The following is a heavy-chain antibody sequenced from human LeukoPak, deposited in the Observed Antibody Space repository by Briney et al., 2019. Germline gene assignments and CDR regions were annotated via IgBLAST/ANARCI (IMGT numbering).Heavy chain of an antibody. CDR2: ISYDGSNK. CDR1: GFTFSSYA. V-gene: IGHV3-30-3*01. CDR3: ARGPHSWFDP. Sequence: GGSLRLSCAASGFTFSSYAMHWVRQAPGKGLEWVAVISYDGSNKYYADSVKGRFTISRDNSKNTLYLQMNSLRAEDTAVYYCARGPHSWFDPWGQGTLVTVSS. J-gene: IGHJ5*02.